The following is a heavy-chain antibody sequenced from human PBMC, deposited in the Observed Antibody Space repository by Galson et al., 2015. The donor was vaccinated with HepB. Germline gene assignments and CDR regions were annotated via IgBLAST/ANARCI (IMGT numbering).Heavy chain of an antibody. CDR3: AKEDYYDSPNWFDS. J-gene: IGHJ5*01. CDR2: ISGSGGKT. V-gene: IGHV3-23*01. D-gene: IGHD3-22*01. Sequence: SLRLSCAASGFTFSSYGMSWVRQAPGKGLEWVLGISGSGGKTNYADSVKGRFTISRDNSKNTLYLQMNSLRAEDTAVYYCAKEDYYDSPNWFDSWGQGNLVTVSS. CDR1: GFTFSSYG.